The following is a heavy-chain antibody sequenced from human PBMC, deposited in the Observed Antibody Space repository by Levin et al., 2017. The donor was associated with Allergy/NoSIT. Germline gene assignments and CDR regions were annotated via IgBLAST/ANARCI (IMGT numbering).Heavy chain of an antibody. CDR3: ARVAGVLRWGFDP. V-gene: IGHV1-69*02. Sequence: KISCKASGGTFSSYTISWVRQAPGQGLEWMGRIIPILGIANYAQKFQGRVTITADKSTSTAYMELSSLRSEDTAVYYCARVAGVLRWGFDPWGQGTLVTVSS. D-gene: IGHD4-23*01. CDR1: GGTFSSYT. CDR2: IIPILGIA. J-gene: IGHJ5*02.